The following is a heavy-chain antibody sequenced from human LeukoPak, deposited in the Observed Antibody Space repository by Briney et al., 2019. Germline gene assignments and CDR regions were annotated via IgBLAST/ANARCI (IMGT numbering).Heavy chain of an antibody. CDR3: ARGGTLITIFGVVINRPTTFDY. V-gene: IGHV1-46*01. CDR2: INPSGGST. J-gene: IGHJ4*02. CDR1: VYTFTSYY. D-gene: IGHD3-3*01. Sequence: ASVKVSCKASVYTFTSYYMHWVRPAPGQGLEWMGIINPSGGSTSYAQKFQGRVTMTRDTSTSTVYMELSSLRSEDTAVYYCARGGTLITIFGVVINRPTTFDYWGQGTLVTVSS.